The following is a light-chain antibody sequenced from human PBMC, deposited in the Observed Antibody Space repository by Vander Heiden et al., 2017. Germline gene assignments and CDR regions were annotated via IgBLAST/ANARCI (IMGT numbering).Light chain of an antibody. V-gene: IGLV2-14*01. CDR1: RSDVGGYNY. CDR3: SSYTSSSTLRV. CDR2: DVS. J-gene: IGLJ3*02. Sequence: QSALTQPASVSGSPGQSITIPCPGTRSDVGGYNYVYWYQQHPGKAPKLMIYDVSNRPSGVSKRFSGSKSGNTASLTISGLQAEDEADYYCSSYTSSSTLRVFGGGTKLTVL.